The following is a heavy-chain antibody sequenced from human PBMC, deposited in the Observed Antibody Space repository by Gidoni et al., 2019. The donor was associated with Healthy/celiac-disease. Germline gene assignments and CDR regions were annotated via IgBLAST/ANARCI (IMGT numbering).Heavy chain of an antibody. CDR3: ARLSVGATLVFAFDI. CDR1: GGSISSSSYY. CDR2: IYYSGST. J-gene: IGHJ3*02. D-gene: IGHD1-26*01. V-gene: IGHV4-39*01. Sequence: QLQLQESGPGLVKPSETLSLTCTVSGGSISSSSYYWGWIRQPPGKGLEWIGSIYYSGSTYYNPSLKSRVTISVDTSKNQFSLKLSSVTAADTAVYYCARLSVGATLVFAFDIWGQGTMVTVSS.